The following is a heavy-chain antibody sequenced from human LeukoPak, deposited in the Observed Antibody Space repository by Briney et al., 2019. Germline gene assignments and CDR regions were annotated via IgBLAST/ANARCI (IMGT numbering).Heavy chain of an antibody. CDR1: GFTFSSYG. J-gene: IGHJ4*02. CDR2: ISYDGSNK. Sequence: PGRSLRLSCAASGFTFSSYGMHWVRQAQGKGLEWVAVISYDGSNKYYADSVKGRFTISRDNSKNTLYLQMNSLRAEDTAVYYCAKGPPYCSSTSCPGAYWGQGTLVTVSS. D-gene: IGHD2-2*01. V-gene: IGHV3-30*18. CDR3: AKGPPYCSSTSCPGAY.